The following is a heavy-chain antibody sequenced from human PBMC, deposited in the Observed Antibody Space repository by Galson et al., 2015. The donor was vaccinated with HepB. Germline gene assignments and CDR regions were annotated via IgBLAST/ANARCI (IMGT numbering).Heavy chain of an antibody. Sequence: SLRLSCAASGFTFSSHAVSWVRQAPGKGLEWVSVISGSGDSTFYADSVKGRFTISRDNSKNTVYLQMNTLRAEDTAVYYCAKRRNQAVVGTADDYWGQGTLVTVSS. CDR3: AKRRNQAVVGTADDY. CDR1: GFTFSSHA. D-gene: IGHD6-13*01. J-gene: IGHJ4*02. CDR2: ISGSGDST. V-gene: IGHV3-23*01.